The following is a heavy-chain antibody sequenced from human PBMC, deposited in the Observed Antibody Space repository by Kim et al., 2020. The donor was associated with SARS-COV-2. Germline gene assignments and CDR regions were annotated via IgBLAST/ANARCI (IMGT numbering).Heavy chain of an antibody. CDR3: ARDTVPYYDILTGYYISSGDYYYYGMDV. V-gene: IGHV4-39*07. J-gene: IGHJ6*02. CDR1: GGSISSSSYY. CDR2: IYYSGST. D-gene: IGHD3-9*01. Sequence: SETLSLTCTVSGGSISSSSYYWGWIRQPPGKGLEWIGSIYYSGSTYYNPSLKSRVTISVDTSKNQFSLKLSSVTAADTVVYYCARDTVPYYDILTGYYISSGDYYYYGMDVWGQGTTVTVSS.